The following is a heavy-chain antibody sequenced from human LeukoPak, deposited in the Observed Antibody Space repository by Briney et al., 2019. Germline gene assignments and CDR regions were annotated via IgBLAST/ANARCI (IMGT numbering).Heavy chain of an antibody. CDR2: IWYGGGNK. J-gene: IGHJ4*02. Sequence: GGSLRLSCAASGFTFSNYSMHWVRQAPGKGLEWVAAIWYGGGNKYYGDSLKGRFTISRDNSKNSLYLQMNSLRVEDTAAYYCARAGYGDSHFAFCGQGRLATVSS. V-gene: IGHV3-33*01. D-gene: IGHD4-17*01. CDR3: ARAGYGDSHFAF. CDR1: GFTFSNYS.